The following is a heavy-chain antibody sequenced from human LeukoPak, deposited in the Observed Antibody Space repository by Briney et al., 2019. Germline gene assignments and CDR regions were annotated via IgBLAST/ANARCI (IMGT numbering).Heavy chain of an antibody. V-gene: IGHV3-33*01. CDR2: IWYDGSNK. J-gene: IGHJ6*02. D-gene: IGHD1-26*01. CDR1: GFTFSSYG. CDR3: ARDTGWERQSYYYGMDV. Sequence: GGSLRLSCAASGFTFSSYGMHWVRQAPGKGLEWVAVIWYDGSNKYYADSVKGRCTISRDNYKNTLYLQMSSLRDEDTAVYYCARDTGWERQSYYYGMDVWGQGTSVTVSS.